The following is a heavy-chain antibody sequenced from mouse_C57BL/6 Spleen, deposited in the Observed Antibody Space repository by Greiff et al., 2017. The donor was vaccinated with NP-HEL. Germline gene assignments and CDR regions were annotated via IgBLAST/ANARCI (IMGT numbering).Heavy chain of an antibody. J-gene: IGHJ1*03. CDR2: IRNKANGYTT. Sequence: EVHLVESGGGLVQPGGSLSLSCAASGFTFTDYYMSWVRQPPGKALEWLGFIRNKANGYTTEYSASVKGRFTISRANSQSILYLQMNALRAEDSATYYCARYCPLSYWYFDVWGTGTTVTVSS. CDR1: GFTFTDYY. V-gene: IGHV7-3*01. CDR3: ARYCPLSYWYFDV.